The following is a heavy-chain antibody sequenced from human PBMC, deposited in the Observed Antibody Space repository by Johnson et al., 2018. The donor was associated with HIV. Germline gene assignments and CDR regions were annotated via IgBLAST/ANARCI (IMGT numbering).Heavy chain of an antibody. CDR2: IYDGGST. V-gene: IGHV3-66*01. CDR3: AKTVRQWLVRNDAFDI. J-gene: IGHJ3*02. Sequence: VQLVESGGGLVQPGRSLRLSCVASGVSVSDNYMSWVRQPPGKGLEWVSVIYDGGSTYYADSVKGRFTISRDNAKNTLYLQMNSRRAEDTAVYYCAKTVRQWLVRNDAFDIWGQGTMVTVSS. D-gene: IGHD6-19*01. CDR1: GVSVSDNY.